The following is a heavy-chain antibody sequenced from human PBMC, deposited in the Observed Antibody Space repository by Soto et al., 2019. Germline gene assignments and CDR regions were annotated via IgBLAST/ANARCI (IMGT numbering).Heavy chain of an antibody. CDR1: GLTVSNNS. V-gene: IGHV3-66*01. CDR3: ARAGVYSSANMDV. D-gene: IGHD6-25*01. CDR2: TFSGGST. J-gene: IGHJ6*03. Sequence: EVQLVESGGGLVQPGGSLRVSCAASGLTVSNNSMNWVRQAPGKGLEWVSITFSGGSTYYADSVKGRFTISRDNSKNTLHLQMNRLTAEDTAVYYCARAGVYSSANMDVWGKGATVTVSS.